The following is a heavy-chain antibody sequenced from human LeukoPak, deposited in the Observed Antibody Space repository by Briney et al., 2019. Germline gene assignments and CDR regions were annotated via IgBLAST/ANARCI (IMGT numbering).Heavy chain of an antibody. V-gene: IGHV1-58*02. CDR3: ARPITMIARDGMDV. CDR1: GFTFTSSA. Sequence: GTSVKVSCKASGFTFTSSAMQWVRQARGQRLEWIGWIVVGSGNTNYAQKFQERVTITRDMSTSTAYMELSSLRSEDTAVYYCARPITMIARDGMDVWGQGTTVTVSS. CDR2: IVVGSGNT. J-gene: IGHJ6*02. D-gene: IGHD3-22*01.